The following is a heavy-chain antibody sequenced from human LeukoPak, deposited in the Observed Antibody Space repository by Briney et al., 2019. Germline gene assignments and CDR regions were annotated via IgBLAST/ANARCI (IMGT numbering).Heavy chain of an antibody. CDR2: ISWNSGSI. CDR1: GFTFDDYA. V-gene: IGHV3-9*01. J-gene: IGHJ4*02. CDR3: ARDSLITVTYDY. Sequence: GGSLRLSCAASGFTFDDYAMHWVRQAPGKGLEWVSGISWNSGSIGYADSVKGRFTISRDNAKNSLYLQMNSLRAEDTAVYYCARDSLITVTYDYWGQGTLVTVSS. D-gene: IGHD4-17*01.